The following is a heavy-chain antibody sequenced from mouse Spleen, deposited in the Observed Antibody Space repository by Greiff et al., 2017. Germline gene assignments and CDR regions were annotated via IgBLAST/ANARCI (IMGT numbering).Heavy chain of an antibody. V-gene: IGHV3-2*02. CDR3: AREEGLRYY. D-gene: IGHD2-2*01. CDR2: ISYSGST. CDR1: GYSITSDYA. J-gene: IGHJ4*01. Sequence: EVQRVESGPGLVKPSQSLSLTCTVTGYSITSDYAWNWIRQFPGNKLEWMGYISYSGSTSYNPSLKSRISITRDTSKNQFFLQLNSVTTEDTATYYCAREEGLRYYWGQGTSVTVSS.